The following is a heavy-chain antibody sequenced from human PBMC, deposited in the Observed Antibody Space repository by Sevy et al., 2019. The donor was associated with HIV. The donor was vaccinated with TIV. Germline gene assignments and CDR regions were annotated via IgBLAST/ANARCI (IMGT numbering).Heavy chain of an antibody. CDR3: VSLFLSYRSGWSYFDY. V-gene: IGHV3-66*02. CDR1: GFTVNDKY. CDR2: IFSSGST. D-gene: IGHD6-19*01. Sequence: GSLRLSCAISGFTVNDKYIIWVRQAPGKGLEWVSVIFSSGSTYYADSAKGRFTISRDNSKNTVDLQMNSVRAEDTTVYYCVSLFLSYRSGWSYFDYWGQGTLVTVSS. J-gene: IGHJ4*02.